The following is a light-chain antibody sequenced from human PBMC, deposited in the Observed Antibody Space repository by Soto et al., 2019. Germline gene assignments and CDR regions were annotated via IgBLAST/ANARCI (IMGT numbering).Light chain of an antibody. Sequence: QLVLTQPPSFSGAPGQRVTISCTRSSSNIGAGYDVHWYQQLPGTAPKLLMYGNSNRPSGVPDRFSGSKSGTSASLAITGLQAEDGADYYCQSYDSSLSGWVFGGGTKLTVL. CDR3: QSYDSSLSGWV. CDR2: GNS. V-gene: IGLV1-40*01. CDR1: SSNIGAGYD. J-gene: IGLJ3*02.